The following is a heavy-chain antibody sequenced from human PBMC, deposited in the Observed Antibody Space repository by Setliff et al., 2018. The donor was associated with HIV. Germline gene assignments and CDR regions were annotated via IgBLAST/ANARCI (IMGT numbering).Heavy chain of an antibody. CDR1: GGSISSYY. CDR2: IYHSGNT. D-gene: IGHD6-13*01. J-gene: IGHJ4*02. Sequence: PLETLSLTCTVSGGSISSYYWSWIRQPPGKGLEWIGYIYHSGNTYYNPSLKSRVSISVDRSKNHFSLRLSSVTAADTAVYYCARGGSRGSWYWDYWGQGTLVTVSS. V-gene: IGHV4-59*12. CDR3: ARGGSRGSWYWDY.